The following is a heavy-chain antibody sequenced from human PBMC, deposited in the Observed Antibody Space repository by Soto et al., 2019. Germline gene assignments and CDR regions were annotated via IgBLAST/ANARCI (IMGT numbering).Heavy chain of an antibody. Sequence: ASVKLACKASGYTFTSYAMHWVRHAPGQRLEWMGWINAGNGNTKYSQKFQGRVTITRDTSASTAYMELSSLRSEDTAVYDCARGLSCYSHYFDYRGQGTLLTVSS. CDR1: GYTFTSYA. CDR2: INAGNGNT. J-gene: IGHJ4*02. V-gene: IGHV1-3*01. CDR3: ARGLSCYSHYFDY. D-gene: IGHD3-22*01.